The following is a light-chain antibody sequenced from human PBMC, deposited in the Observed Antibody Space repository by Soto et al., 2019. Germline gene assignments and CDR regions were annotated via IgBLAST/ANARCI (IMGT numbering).Light chain of an antibody. CDR2: STS. CDR1: TGAVTSGYY. Sequence: QTVVTQEPSLTVSPGGTVTLTCDSSTGAVTSGYYPNWFQQKPGQAPRPLLYSTSNKYSWTPARFSGSLLGGKAALTLSRVQPEDEADYYCLLYYGGVHVFGTGTKLTVL. V-gene: IGLV7-43*01. CDR3: LLYYGGVHV. J-gene: IGLJ1*01.